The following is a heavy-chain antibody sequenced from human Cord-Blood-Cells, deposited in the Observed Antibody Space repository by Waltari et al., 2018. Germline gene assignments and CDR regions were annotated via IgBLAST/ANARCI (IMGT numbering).Heavy chain of an antibody. CDR2: IIPIFGTA. V-gene: IGHV1-69*06. J-gene: IGHJ5*02. CDR1: GGTFSSHA. CDR3: AGGYSSWFDP. D-gene: IGHD6-13*01. Sequence: QVQLVQSAAEVKKPGSSVTVFCKASGGTFSSHASRWVPQAPGQGLAWVGGIIPIFGTANYAQTFQGTVTITADKSTSTAYMELSSLRSEDTAVYYCAGGYSSWFDPWGQGTLVTVSS.